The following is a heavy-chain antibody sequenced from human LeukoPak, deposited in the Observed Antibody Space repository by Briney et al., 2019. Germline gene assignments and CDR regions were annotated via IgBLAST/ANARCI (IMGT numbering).Heavy chain of an antibody. J-gene: IGHJ5*02. D-gene: IGHD6-13*01. V-gene: IGHV4-34*01. Sequence: PSETLSLTCAVYGGSFSGYYWSWIRQPPGKGLEWIGEINHSGSTNYNPSLKSRVTISVDTSKNQFSLKLSSVTAADTAVYYCARSNSPLLAFHSSSRRFNWFDPWGQGILVTVSS. CDR3: ARSNSPLLAFHSSSRRFNWFDP. CDR1: GGSFSGYY. CDR2: INHSGST.